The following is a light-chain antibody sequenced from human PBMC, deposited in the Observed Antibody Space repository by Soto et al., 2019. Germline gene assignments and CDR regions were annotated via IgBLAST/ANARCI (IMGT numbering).Light chain of an antibody. CDR3: CSYAGSYTYV. CDR2: DVT. J-gene: IGLJ1*01. V-gene: IGLV2-11*01. CDR1: SSDVGGYNY. Sequence: PRSVSGSPGQSVTISCTGTSSDVGGYNYVSWYQHHPGKAPKLMIYDVTKRPSGVRDRFSASKSGNTASLTISGLQAEDEADYYCCSYAGSYTYVFGTGTKVTVL.